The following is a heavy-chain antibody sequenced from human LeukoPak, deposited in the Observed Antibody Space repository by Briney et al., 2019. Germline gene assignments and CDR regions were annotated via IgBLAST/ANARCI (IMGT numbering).Heavy chain of an antibody. CDR2: ISYSGIT. CDR3: ARHNDYGSLMDV. J-gene: IGHJ6*02. D-gene: IGHD4/OR15-4a*01. V-gene: IGHV4-39*01. Sequence: SETLSLTCTVFGFSVTTSGYDGAWIRQPPGRGLEWIGSISYSGITYYKPSLRGRVTISGDTGKNQSSMKLSSVTAADTAVYYCARHNDYGSLMDVWGQGTTVTVSS. CDR1: GFSVTTSGYD.